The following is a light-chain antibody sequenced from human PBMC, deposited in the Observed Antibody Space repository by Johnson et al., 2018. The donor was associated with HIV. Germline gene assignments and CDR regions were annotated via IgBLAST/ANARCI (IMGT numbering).Light chain of an antibody. V-gene: IGLV1-51*01. CDR3: GTWDSSLSAGV. Sequence: QPVLTQPPSVSVALGQKVNISCSGSSSNIGNNYVSWYQQLPGTAPKLLIYDNNKRPSGIPDRFSGSKSGTSATLGITGLQTGDEADYYCGTWDSSLSAGVFGTGTKVTVL. CDR2: DNN. J-gene: IGLJ1*01. CDR1: SSNIGNNY.